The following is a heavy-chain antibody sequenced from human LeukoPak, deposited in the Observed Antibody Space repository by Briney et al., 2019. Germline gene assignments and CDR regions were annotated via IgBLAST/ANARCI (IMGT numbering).Heavy chain of an antibody. CDR2: IYYSGNT. V-gene: IGHV4-59*01. CDR1: GGSINNYY. CDR3: ARVNYDSSGYLPYYYMDV. J-gene: IGHJ6*03. D-gene: IGHD3-22*01. Sequence: PSETLSLTCTVSGGSINNYYWSWLRQPPGKGLEWIGYIYYSGNTNYNPSLKSRVTISVETSKNQFSLKLSSVTAADTAVYYCARVNYDSSGYLPYYYMDVWGKGTTVTISS.